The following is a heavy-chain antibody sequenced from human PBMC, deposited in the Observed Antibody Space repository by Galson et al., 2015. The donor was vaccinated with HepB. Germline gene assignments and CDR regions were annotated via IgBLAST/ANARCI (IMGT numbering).Heavy chain of an antibody. V-gene: IGHV3-7*01. CDR2: IKQDGSNK. CDR1: GFTFSTYW. D-gene: IGHD1-1*01. J-gene: IGHJ3*02. CDR3: ARRETGSRAFDI. Sequence: SLRLSCAASGFTFSTYWMSWVRQAPGKGLEWVANIKQDGSNKYYADSVKGRFTISRDNSKNTLYLQMNSLRAEDTAVYYCARRETGSRAFDIWGQGTMVTVSS.